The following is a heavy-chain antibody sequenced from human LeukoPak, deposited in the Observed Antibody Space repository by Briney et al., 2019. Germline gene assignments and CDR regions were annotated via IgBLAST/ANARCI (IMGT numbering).Heavy chain of an antibody. CDR3: ARDRFHYDSSGYFDY. Sequence: ASVKVSCKASGYTFTSYGISWVRQAPGQGLEWMGWISAYNGNTNYAQKLQGRVTMTTDTSTSTAYMELRSLRSDDTAVYYCARDRFHYDSSGYFDYWGQGTLVTVSS. CDR1: GYTFTSYG. D-gene: IGHD3-22*01. V-gene: IGHV1-18*01. CDR2: ISAYNGNT. J-gene: IGHJ4*02.